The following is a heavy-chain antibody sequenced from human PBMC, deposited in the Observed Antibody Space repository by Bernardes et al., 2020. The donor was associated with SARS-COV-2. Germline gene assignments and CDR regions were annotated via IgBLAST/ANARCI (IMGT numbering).Heavy chain of an antibody. D-gene: IGHD3-3*01. CDR1: GYSLTEFS. V-gene: IGHV1-24*01. CDR2: FDPQHRKT. CDR3: ATDDPAGAVFGVVIYALHI. J-gene: IGHJ3*02. Sequence: ASVKVSCKVSGYSLTEFSMHWVRQAPGKGLEWLGGFDPQHRKTLYAQKFQGRVTMTEDTTTDTAYMELRNLRSEDTAVYYFATDDPAGAVFGVVIYALHIWGQGTMVTVSS.